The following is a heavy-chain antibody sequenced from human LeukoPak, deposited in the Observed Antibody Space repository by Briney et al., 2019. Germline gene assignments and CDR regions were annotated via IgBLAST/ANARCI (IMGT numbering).Heavy chain of an antibody. CDR3: ARATQLWGHYYYMDV. CDR1: GGTFSSYA. V-gene: IGHV1-69*05. D-gene: IGHD5-18*01. CDR2: IIPIFGTA. J-gene: IGHJ6*03. Sequence: SVKVSCKASGGTFSSYAISWVRQAPGQGLEWMGGIIPIFGTANYAQTFQGRVTITTDESTSTAYMELSSLRSEDTAVYYCARATQLWGHYYYMDVWGKGTTVTVSS.